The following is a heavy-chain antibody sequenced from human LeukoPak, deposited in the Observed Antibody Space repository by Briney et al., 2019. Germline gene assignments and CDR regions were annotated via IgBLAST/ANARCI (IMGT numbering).Heavy chain of an antibody. CDR1: GYTFTGYY. Sequence: ASVKVSCKASGYTFTGYYMHWVRQAPGQGLEWMGWINPNSGGTNYAQKFQGRVTMTRDTSISTAYMELSRLRSDDTAVYYCARDRFPWAEAGRGAFDYWGQGTLVTVSS. CDR2: INPNSGGT. D-gene: IGHD6-13*01. CDR3: ARDRFPWAEAGRGAFDY. V-gene: IGHV1-2*02. J-gene: IGHJ4*02.